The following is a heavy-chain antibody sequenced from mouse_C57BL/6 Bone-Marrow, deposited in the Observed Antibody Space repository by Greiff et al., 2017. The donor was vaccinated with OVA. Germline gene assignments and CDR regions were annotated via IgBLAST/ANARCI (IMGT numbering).Heavy chain of an antibody. V-gene: IGHV1-63*01. J-gene: IGHJ1*03. D-gene: IGHD2-4*01. CDR2: IYPGGGYT. Sequence: VQRVESGAELVRPGTSVKMSCKASGYTFTNYWIGWAKQRPGHGLEWIGDIYPGGGYTNYNEKFKGKATLTADKSSSTAYMQFSSLTSEDSAIYYCARGLRRRLWYFDVWGTGTTVTVSS. CDR3: ARGLRRRLWYFDV. CDR1: GYTFTNYW.